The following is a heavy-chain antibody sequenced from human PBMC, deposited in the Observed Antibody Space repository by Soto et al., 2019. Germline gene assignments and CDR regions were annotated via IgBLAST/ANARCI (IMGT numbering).Heavy chain of an antibody. V-gene: IGHV3-11*01. Sequence: QVQLVESGGDLVKPGGSLRLSCAASGFTLSDRYMSWIRQAPGKGLEWVSYISPSGDTIYYADSVKGRFTISRDNAKNSLYLKMNSLRAEDTAVYYCARDSLTNSWHDYWGQGTLVTVSS. CDR1: GFTLSDRY. CDR2: ISPSGDTI. D-gene: IGHD2-8*01. CDR3: ARDSLTNSWHDY. J-gene: IGHJ4*02.